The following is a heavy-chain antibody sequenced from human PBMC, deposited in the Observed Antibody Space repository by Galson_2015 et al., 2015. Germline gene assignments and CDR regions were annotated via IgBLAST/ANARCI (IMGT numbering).Heavy chain of an antibody. CDR2: ISYDGSNK. CDR3: ARPVAGSGSGYFDY. D-gene: IGHD6-19*01. J-gene: IGHJ4*02. Sequence: SLRLSCAASGFTFSSYAMHWVRQAPGKGLEWVAVISYDGSNKYYADSVKGRFTISRDNSKNTLYLQMNSLRAEDTAVYYCARPVAGSGSGYFDYWGQGTLVTVSS. CDR1: GFTFSSYA. V-gene: IGHV3-30*01.